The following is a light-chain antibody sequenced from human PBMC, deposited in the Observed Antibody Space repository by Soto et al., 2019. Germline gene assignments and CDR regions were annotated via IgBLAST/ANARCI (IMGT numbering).Light chain of an antibody. CDR2: DAS. V-gene: IGKV1-5*01. CDR3: QQYNSYSWT. Sequence: DIQMTQSPSTLSASVGDRVTITCRASQSITNRLAWYQQKPGKAPKVLIYDASNLEYGVPSRFSGSGFGTEFTLTISSLQPDDFATYYCQQYNSYSWTFGQGTKVDIK. CDR1: QSITNR. J-gene: IGKJ1*01.